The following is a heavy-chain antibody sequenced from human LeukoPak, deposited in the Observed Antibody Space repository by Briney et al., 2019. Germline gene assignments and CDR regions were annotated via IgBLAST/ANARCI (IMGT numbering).Heavy chain of an antibody. CDR3: ARNLYGGNLNYFDY. V-gene: IGHV4-59*01. CDR2: IYYSGST. D-gene: IGHD4-23*01. J-gene: IGHJ4*02. Sequence: SETLSPTCTVSGGPISSYYWSWIRQPPGKGLEWIGYIYYSGSTNYNPSLKSRVTISVDTSKNQFSLKLSSVTAADTAVYYCARNLYGGNLNYFDYWGQGTLVTVSS. CDR1: GGPISSYY.